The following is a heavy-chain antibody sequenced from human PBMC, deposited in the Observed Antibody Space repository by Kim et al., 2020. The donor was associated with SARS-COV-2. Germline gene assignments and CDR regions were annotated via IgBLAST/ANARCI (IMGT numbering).Heavy chain of an antibody. D-gene: IGHD3-16*02. J-gene: IGHJ4*02. CDR3: ARVIWGSYRYTDS. V-gene: IGHV7-4-1*02. CDR2: INTDTGNP. CDR1: GYTFTNYA. Sequence: ASVKVSCKASGYTFTNYAISWVRQAPGQGLEWMGWINTDTGNPTYAQAFTGRFVFFVDTSVSTTYLQISSLKAEDTALYYCARVIWGSYRYTDSWGQGTL.